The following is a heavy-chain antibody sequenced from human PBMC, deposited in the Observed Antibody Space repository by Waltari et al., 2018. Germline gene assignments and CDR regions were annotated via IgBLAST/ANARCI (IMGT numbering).Heavy chain of an antibody. D-gene: IGHD3-10*01. V-gene: IGHV3-66*02. CDR1: GFTVSSNY. CDR3: ARVESSVPETYYGSGAYFDY. CDR2: IYSGGST. J-gene: IGHJ4*02. Sequence: EVQLVESGGGLVQPGGSLRLSCAASGFTVSSNYISWVRQAPGKGLEWVSVIYSGGSTYYADSVKGRFTISRDNSKNTLYLQMNSLRAEDTAVYYCARVESSVPETYYGSGAYFDYWGQGTLVTVSS.